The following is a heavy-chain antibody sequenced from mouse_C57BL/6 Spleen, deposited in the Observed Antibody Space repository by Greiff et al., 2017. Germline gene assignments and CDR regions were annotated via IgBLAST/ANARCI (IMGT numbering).Heavy chain of an antibody. Sequence: DVQLVESGEGLVKPGGSLKLSCAASGFTFSSYAMSWVRQTPEKRLEWVAYISSGGDYIYYADTVKGRFTISRDNARNTLYLQMSSLKSEDTAMYYCTRTATVADYYAMDYWGQGTSVTVSS. D-gene: IGHD1-1*01. CDR2: ISSGGDYI. V-gene: IGHV5-9-1*02. J-gene: IGHJ4*01. CDR1: GFTFSSYA. CDR3: TRTATVADYYAMDY.